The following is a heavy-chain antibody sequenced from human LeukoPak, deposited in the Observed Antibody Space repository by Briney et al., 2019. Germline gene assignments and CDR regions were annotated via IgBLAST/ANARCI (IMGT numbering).Heavy chain of an antibody. J-gene: IGHJ4*02. Sequence: GESLKISFKGSGYSFTSYWIGWVRPMPGKGLEWMGTIYPGDSDDRYSPAFQGQVTISADKSISTAYLQWSSLRASDTAMYYCARHTWSGYDLGDYWGQGTLVTVSS. CDR1: GYSFTSYW. CDR2: IYPGDSDD. V-gene: IGHV5-51*01. D-gene: IGHD5-12*01. CDR3: ARHTWSGYDLGDY.